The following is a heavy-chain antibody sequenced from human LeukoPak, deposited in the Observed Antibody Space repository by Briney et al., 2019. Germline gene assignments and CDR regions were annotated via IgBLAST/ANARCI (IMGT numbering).Heavy chain of an antibody. CDR1: GGSISSSSRY. CDR3: ARLDYYGSGTYYPAIDY. Sequence: PSETLSLTCTVSGGSISSSSRYWGWIRQPPGKVLEWIGRIYYSGSTYYNPSLRRRVTISVDTSKNQFSLKLNSVTAADTAVYYCARLDYYGSGTYYPAIDYWGQGTLVTVSS. CDR2: IYYSGST. V-gene: IGHV4-39*01. D-gene: IGHD3-10*01. J-gene: IGHJ4*02.